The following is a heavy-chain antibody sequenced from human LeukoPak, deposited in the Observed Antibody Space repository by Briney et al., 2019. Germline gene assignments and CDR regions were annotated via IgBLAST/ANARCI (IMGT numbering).Heavy chain of an antibody. CDR3: ARGRYIYGDSVPYDY. Sequence: SETLSLTCTVSGGSISSYYWSWIRQPAGKGLEWIGRIYTSGSTNYNPSLKSRVTMSVDTSKNQFSLKLSSVTAADTAVYYCARGRYIYGDSVPYDYWGQGTLVTVSS. D-gene: IGHD4-17*01. CDR2: IYTSGST. J-gene: IGHJ4*02. CDR1: GGSISSYY. V-gene: IGHV4-4*07.